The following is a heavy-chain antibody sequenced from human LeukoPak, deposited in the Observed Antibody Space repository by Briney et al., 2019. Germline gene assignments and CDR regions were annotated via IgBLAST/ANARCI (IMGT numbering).Heavy chain of an antibody. CDR3: ARSSFYSSSWYFDY. V-gene: IGHV4-30-4*08. CDR2: IYYSGST. Sequence: SETLSLTCTVSGGSISSGSYYWSWVRQPPGKGLEWIGYIYYSGSTYYNPSLKSRVAISVDTSKNQFSLNLSSVTAADTAVYCCARSSFYSSSWYFDYWGQGTLVTVSS. D-gene: IGHD6-13*01. J-gene: IGHJ4*02. CDR1: GGSISSGSYY.